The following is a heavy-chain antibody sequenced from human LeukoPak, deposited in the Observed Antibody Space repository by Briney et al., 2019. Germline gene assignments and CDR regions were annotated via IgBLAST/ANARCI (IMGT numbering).Heavy chain of an antibody. CDR2: IIPMFGTS. V-gene: IGHV1-69*13. Sequence: ASVKVSCKASGGTFSSHALSWVRQAPGQGLEWMGGIIPMFGTSNYAQKFHGRVTITADESTSTAYMELSSLRAEDTAVYYCARDLARSSPSPVFWSGYIDVWGKGTTVTVSS. J-gene: IGHJ6*04. CDR3: ARDLARSSPSPVFWSGYIDV. CDR1: GGTFSSHA. D-gene: IGHD3-3*01.